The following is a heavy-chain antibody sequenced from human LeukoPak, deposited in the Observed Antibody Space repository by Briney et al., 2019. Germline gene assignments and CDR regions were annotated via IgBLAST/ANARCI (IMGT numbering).Heavy chain of an antibody. CDR3: ARGTEVVYFDY. J-gene: IGHJ4*02. V-gene: IGHV3-21*01. CDR2: ISSSSSYI. CDR1: GFTFSTYA. Sequence: GGSLRLSCAASGFTFSTYALSWVRQAPGKGLEWVSSISSSSSYIYYADSVKGRFTISRDNAKNSLYLQMNSLRAEDTAVYYCARGTEVVYFDYWGQGTLVTVSS. D-gene: IGHD2-15*01.